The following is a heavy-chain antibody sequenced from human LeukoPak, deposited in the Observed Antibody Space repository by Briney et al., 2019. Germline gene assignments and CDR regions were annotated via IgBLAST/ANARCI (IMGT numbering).Heavy chain of an antibody. CDR1: GFSFTDYP. D-gene: IGHD3-9*01. V-gene: IGHV3-48*02. Sequence: GGSLRLSCATSGFSFTDYPMNWVRQAPGKGLEWISNIRTTAEGAKYAYYADSVKGRVTISRDDVKNTLYLHMNSLRDDDTAVYHCETDKRYAFDYWGQGILVTVSS. CDR3: ETDKRYAFDY. CDR2: IRTTAEGAKYA. J-gene: IGHJ4*02.